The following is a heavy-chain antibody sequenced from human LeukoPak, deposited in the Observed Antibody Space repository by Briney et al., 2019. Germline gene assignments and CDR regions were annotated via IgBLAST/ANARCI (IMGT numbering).Heavy chain of an antibody. CDR2: IYYSGST. J-gene: IGHJ4*02. CDR1: GGSISSSSYY. D-gene: IGHD3-22*01. V-gene: IGHV4-39*01. CDR3: ASPQYYYDSSGYYSFDY. Sequence: SETLSLTCTVSGGSISSSSYYWGWIRQPPGKGLEWIGSIYYSGSTYYNPSLKSRVTISVDTSKNQFSLKLSSVTAADTAVYYCASPQYYYDSSGYYSFDYWGQGTLVTASS.